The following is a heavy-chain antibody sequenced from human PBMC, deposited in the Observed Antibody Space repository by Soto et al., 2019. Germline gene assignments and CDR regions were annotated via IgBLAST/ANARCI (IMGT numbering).Heavy chain of an antibody. Sequence: ASVKVSCKXSGYTFTSYGISWVRQAPGQGLEWMGWISAYNGNTNYAQKLQGRVTMTTDTSTSTAYMELRSLRSDDTAVYYCARDGCIAARNWFDPWGQGTLVTVSS. V-gene: IGHV1-18*04. D-gene: IGHD6-13*01. CDR3: ARDGCIAARNWFDP. CDR2: ISAYNGNT. J-gene: IGHJ5*02. CDR1: GYTFTSYG.